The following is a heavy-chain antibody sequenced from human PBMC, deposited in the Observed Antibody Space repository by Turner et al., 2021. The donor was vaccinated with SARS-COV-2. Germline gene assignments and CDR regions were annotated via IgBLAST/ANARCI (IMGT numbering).Heavy chain of an antibody. D-gene: IGHD6-19*01. CDR2: ISGSGGST. Sequence: EVQLVESGGGLVQPGGSLRLSCAASGFTFSSYWMHWVRQAPGKGLVWVSAISGSGGSTFYADSVKGRFTISRDNSKNTLYLQMNSLRAEDTAVYYCAKDPGVSSGPVLEYFQHWGQGTLVTVSS. J-gene: IGHJ1*01. CDR3: AKDPGVSSGPVLEYFQH. CDR1: GFTFSSYW. V-gene: IGHV3-23*04.